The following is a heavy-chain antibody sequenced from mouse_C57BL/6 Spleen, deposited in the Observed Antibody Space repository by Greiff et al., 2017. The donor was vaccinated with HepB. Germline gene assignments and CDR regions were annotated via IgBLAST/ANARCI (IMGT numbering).Heavy chain of an antibody. Sequence: EVMLVESGAGLVKPGGSLKLSCAASGFTFSSYAMSWVRQTPEKRLEWVAYISSGGDYIYYADTVKGRFTISRDNARNTLYLQISSLKSEDTAMYYCTRGGSSLYWYFDVWGTGTTVTVSS. J-gene: IGHJ1*03. CDR3: TRGGSSLYWYFDV. CDR2: ISSGGDYI. CDR1: GFTFSSYA. D-gene: IGHD1-1*01. V-gene: IGHV5-9-1*02.